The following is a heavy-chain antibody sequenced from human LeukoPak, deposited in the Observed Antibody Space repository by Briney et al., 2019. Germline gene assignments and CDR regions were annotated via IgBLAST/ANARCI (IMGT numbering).Heavy chain of an antibody. CDR1: GYTFTSYG. D-gene: IGHD3-22*01. CDR2: ISAYNGNT. J-gene: IGHJ4*02. V-gene: IGHV1-18*01. Sequence: ASVKVSCKASGYTFTSYGISWVRQAPGQGLEWMGWISAYNGNTNYAQKLQGRVTMTTDTSTSTAYMELRSLRSDDTAVYYCARSDYYDSSGYLGHYWGQGTLVTVSS. CDR3: ARSDYYDSSGYLGHY.